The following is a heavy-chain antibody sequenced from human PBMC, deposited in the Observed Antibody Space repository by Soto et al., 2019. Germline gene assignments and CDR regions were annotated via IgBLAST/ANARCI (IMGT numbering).Heavy chain of an antibody. J-gene: IGHJ4*02. D-gene: IGHD2-15*01. Sequence: EVQLLESGGGLLQPGGSLRLSCSASGFTFNNYAMAWVRQAPGEGLEWVSGISGSGATPYYADSVKGRFTISRDNSKNTLLLQMNSLSAGDTAVYFCAKAGYCTGVSCYFYYFDSWGQGTLVTVSS. CDR1: GFTFNNYA. CDR3: AKAGYCTGVSCYFYYFDS. CDR2: ISGSGATP. V-gene: IGHV3-23*01.